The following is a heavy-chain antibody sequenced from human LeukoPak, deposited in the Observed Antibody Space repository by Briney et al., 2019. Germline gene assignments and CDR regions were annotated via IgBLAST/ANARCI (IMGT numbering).Heavy chain of an antibody. Sequence: GGSLRLSCAASGFTFSDYSMNWVRQAPGKGLEWISYIGIDSGNTNYADSVEGRFTISRDNAKNSLYLQMNSLRAEDTAVYYCARVSTGWGDYWGQGTLVTVYS. V-gene: IGHV3-48*04. CDR3: ARVSTGWGDY. D-gene: IGHD7-27*01. J-gene: IGHJ4*02. CDR2: IGIDSGNT. CDR1: GFTFSDYS.